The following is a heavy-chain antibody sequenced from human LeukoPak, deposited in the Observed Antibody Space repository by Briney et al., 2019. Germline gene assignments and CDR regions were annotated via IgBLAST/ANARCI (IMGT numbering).Heavy chain of an antibody. D-gene: IGHD5-24*01. V-gene: IGHV3-21*01. J-gene: IGHJ4*02. CDR1: GFTFSSYS. CDR2: ISSSSSYI. Sequence: GGSLRLSCAASGFTFSSYSMNWVRQAPGKGLEWVSSISSSSSYIYYADSVKGRFTISRDDAKNSLYLQMNSLRAEDTAVYYCARESSKWLHKNWGQGTLVTVSS. CDR3: ARESSKWLHKN.